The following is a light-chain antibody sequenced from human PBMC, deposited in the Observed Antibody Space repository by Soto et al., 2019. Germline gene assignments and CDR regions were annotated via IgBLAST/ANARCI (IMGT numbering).Light chain of an antibody. CDR2: NNS. Sequence: QSVLTQPPSASGTPGQMVTISCSGSSSNIGSNTVNWYQQLPGMAPKLLIYNNSQRPSGVPDRFSGSKSGTSASLAISGLQSEDEADYYCQAWDSSTVVFGGGTKLTVL. CDR3: QAWDSSTVV. V-gene: IGLV1-44*01. CDR1: SSNIGSNT. J-gene: IGLJ2*01.